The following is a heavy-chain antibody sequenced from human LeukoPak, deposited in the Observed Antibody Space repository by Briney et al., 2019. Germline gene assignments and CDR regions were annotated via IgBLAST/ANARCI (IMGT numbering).Heavy chain of an antibody. CDR2: ISYDGSNK. CDR1: GFTFSSYG. J-gene: IGHJ4*02. D-gene: IGHD3-3*01. CDR3: AKTSILGVIATSYDY. V-gene: IGHV3-30*18. Sequence: GGSLRLSCAASGFTFSSYGMHWVRQAPGKGLEWVAVISYDGSNKYYADSAKGRFTISRDNSKNTLYLQMNSLRAEDTAVYYCAKTSILGVIATSYDYWGQGTLVTVSS.